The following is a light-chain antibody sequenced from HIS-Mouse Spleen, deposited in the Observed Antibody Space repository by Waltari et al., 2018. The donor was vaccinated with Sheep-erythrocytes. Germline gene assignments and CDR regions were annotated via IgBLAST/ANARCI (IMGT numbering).Light chain of an antibody. CDR1: SSNIGRNY. V-gene: IGLV1-47*01. Sequence: QSVLTQPPSASGTPGQRVTISCSGSSSNIGRNYVYWYHQLPGTAPKLLIYRNTRRPSGVPDRFSGSKSGTSASLAISGLRSEDEADYYCCSYAGSYNHVFATGTKVTVL. CDR2: RNT. J-gene: IGLJ1*01. CDR3: CSYAGSYNHV.